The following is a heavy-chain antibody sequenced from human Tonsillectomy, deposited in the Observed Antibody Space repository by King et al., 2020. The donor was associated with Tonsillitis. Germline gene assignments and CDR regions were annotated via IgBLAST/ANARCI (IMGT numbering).Heavy chain of an antibody. CDR2: IYNSGST. Sequence: VQLQESGPGLVKPSETLSLTCTVSGGSISSYYWSWIRQPPGKGLEGIGYIYNSGSTNYNPSLKSRVTISVDTSKNQFSLKLRSETAADTAVYYWAGVGGVPAAITLINYYGMDVWGQGTTVTVSS. J-gene: IGHJ6*02. D-gene: IGHD2-2*02. V-gene: IGHV4-59*01. CDR1: GGSISSYY. CDR3: AGVGGVPAAITLINYYGMDV.